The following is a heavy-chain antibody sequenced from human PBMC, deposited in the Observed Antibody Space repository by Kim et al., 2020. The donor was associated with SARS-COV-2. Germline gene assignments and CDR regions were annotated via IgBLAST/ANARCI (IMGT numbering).Heavy chain of an antibody. J-gene: IGHJ4*02. V-gene: IGHV3-23*01. CDR3: AKGEIGTNVYFDH. D-gene: IGHD1-1*01. Sequence: NSAHSVNGRFTTTSDKSKNMLCLQMNRLRAEDTAVYYCAKGEIGTNVYFDHWGQGTLVTIHS.